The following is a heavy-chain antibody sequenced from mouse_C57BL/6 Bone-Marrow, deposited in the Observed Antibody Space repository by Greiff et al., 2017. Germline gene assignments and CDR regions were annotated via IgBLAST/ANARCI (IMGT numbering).Heavy chain of an antibody. CDR2: IHPNSGST. CDR1: GYTFTSYW. J-gene: IGHJ3*01. Sequence: VQLQQPGAELVKPGASVKLSCKASGYTFTSYWMHWVKQRPGQGLEWIGMIHPNSGSTNYNEKFKSKATLTVDKSSNTAYMQLSSLTSEDSAVYYCARSKVNYGSSGGFAYWGQGTLVTVSA. D-gene: IGHD1-1*01. V-gene: IGHV1-64*01. CDR3: ARSKVNYGSSGGFAY.